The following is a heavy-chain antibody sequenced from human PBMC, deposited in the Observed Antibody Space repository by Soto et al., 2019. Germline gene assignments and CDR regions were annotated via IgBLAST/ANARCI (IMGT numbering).Heavy chain of an antibody. CDR2: IFYSGTT. CDR3: ARDLWVEPELYYYGMDV. D-gene: IGHD1-1*01. CDR1: GDSISSADYY. Sequence: SETLSLTXTVSGDSISSADYYWSWIRQTPGKGLEWIGHIFYSGTTYYNPSLKSRLTISVDTSKNHFSLRLTSVTAADTAVYYCARDLWVEPELYYYGMDVWGQGTTVTVSS. J-gene: IGHJ6*02. V-gene: IGHV4-30-4*01.